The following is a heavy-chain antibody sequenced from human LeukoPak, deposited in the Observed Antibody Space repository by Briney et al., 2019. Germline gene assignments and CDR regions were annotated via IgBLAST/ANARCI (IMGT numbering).Heavy chain of an antibody. CDR3: AEDPYGDYSWFDP. V-gene: IGHV3-23*01. CDR1: GFTFSSYA. D-gene: IGHD4-17*01. CDR2: VTGSGGST. Sequence: GGSLRLSCAASGFTFSSYAMSWVRQAPGKGLEWVSAVTGSGGSTYDADSVKGRFTISRDNSKNTLYLQMNSLRAEDTAVYYCAEDPYGDYSWFDPWGQGTLVTVSS. J-gene: IGHJ5*02.